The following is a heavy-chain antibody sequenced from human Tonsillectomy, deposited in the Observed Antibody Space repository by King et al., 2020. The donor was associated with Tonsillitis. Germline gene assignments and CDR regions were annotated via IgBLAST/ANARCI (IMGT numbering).Heavy chain of an antibody. Sequence: VQLVESGGGLVQPGGSLRLSCAASGFTFSSFAMTWVRQAPGKGLEWVAGISGSGGYTYYADSVKGRFTISRDNSKNTLYLQMNSLGAEDTAVYYCATQTVLRYFDWLLPTDYWGQGTLVTVSS. CDR2: ISGSGGYT. CDR1: GFTFSSFA. CDR3: ATQTVLRYFDWLLPTDY. V-gene: IGHV3-23*04. J-gene: IGHJ4*02. D-gene: IGHD3-9*01.